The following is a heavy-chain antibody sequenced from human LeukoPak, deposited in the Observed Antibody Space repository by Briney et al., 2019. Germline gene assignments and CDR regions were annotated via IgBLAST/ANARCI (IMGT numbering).Heavy chain of an antibody. CDR2: IDPSDSET. V-gene: IGHV5-51*01. CDR3: ARQTAMGRSGDY. J-gene: IGHJ4*02. D-gene: IGHD5-18*01. Sequence: GESLKISCKASGYSFTSYWICWVRQMPGKRVEWMGIIDPSDSETRYTPSFQGQVTISVDKSLTTADLQWNSLKASDTAMYYCARQTAMGRSGDYWGQGTLVTVSS. CDR1: GYSFTSYW.